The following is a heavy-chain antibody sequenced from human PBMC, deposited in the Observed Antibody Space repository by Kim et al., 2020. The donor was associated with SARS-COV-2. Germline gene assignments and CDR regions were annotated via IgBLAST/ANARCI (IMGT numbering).Heavy chain of an antibody. V-gene: IGHV4-39*01. CDR3: ARLGSSGWSPFNWFDP. CDR2: IYYSGST. Sequence: SETLSLTCTVSGGSISSSSYYWGWIRQPPGKGLEWIGSIYYSGSTYYNPSLKSRVTISVDTSKNQFSLKLSSVTAADTAVYYCARLGSSGWSPFNWFDP. D-gene: IGHD6-19*01. J-gene: IGHJ5*02. CDR1: GGSISSSSYY.